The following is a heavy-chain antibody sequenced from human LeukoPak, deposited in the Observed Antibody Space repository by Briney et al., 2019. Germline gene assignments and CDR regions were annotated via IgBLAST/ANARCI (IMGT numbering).Heavy chain of an antibody. CDR3: ARSGLKQLHLPGVYYGMDV. Sequence: SETLSLTCTVSGGSISIYYWSWIRQPAGRGLEWSGRIYTSGSTNYNPSLKSRVTMSVDTSKNQFSLKLSSVTAADTAVYYCARSGLKQLHLPGVYYGMDVWGQGTTVTVSS. J-gene: IGHJ6*02. CDR2: IYTSGST. V-gene: IGHV4-4*07. CDR1: GGSISIYY. D-gene: IGHD6-13*01.